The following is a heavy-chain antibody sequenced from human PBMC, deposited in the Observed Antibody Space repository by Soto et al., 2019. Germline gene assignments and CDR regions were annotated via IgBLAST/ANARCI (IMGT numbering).Heavy chain of an antibody. CDR3: ARPSTTVDAFDI. CDR1: GGSISSYY. D-gene: IGHD1-26*01. Sequence: QVQLQESGPGLVKPSETLSLTCTVSGGSISSYYWSWIRQPPGKGLEWIGYIYYSGRTNYNPSLKSRVTISVDTSKNQFSLKLSSVTAADTAVYYCARPSTTVDAFDIWGQGTMVTVSS. J-gene: IGHJ3*02. CDR2: IYYSGRT. V-gene: IGHV4-59*08.